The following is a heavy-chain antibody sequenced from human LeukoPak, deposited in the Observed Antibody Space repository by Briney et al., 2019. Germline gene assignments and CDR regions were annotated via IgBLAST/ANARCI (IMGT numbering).Heavy chain of an antibody. CDR3: ARTKRRNGCSGGSCYSVGYFDY. J-gene: IGHJ4*02. CDR2: IKQDGSEK. D-gene: IGHD2-15*01. V-gene: IGHV3-7*01. Sequence: GGSLRLSCAASGFTFSSYWMSWVRQAPGKGLEWVANIKQDGSEKYYVDSVKGRFTISRDNAKNSLYLQMNSLRAEDTAVYYCARTKRRNGCSGGSCYSVGYFDYWGQGTLVTVSS. CDR1: GFTFSSYW.